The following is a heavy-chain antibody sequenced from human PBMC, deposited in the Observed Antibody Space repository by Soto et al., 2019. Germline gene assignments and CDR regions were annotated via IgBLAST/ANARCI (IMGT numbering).Heavy chain of an antibody. V-gene: IGHV1-2*02. CDR2: INPNSGGT. D-gene: IGHD4-17*01. J-gene: IGHJ3*02. Sequence: ASVKVSCKASGYTFTGYYMHWVRQAPGQGLEWMGWINPNSGGTNYAQKFQGRVTMTRDTSISTAYMELSRLRSDDTAVYYCARAATTVVTGAFDIWGQGTMVTVSS. CDR3: ARAATTVVTGAFDI. CDR1: GYTFTGYY.